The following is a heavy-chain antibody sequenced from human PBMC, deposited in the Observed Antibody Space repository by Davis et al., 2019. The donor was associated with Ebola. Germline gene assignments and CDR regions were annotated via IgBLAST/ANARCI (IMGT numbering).Heavy chain of an antibody. CDR2: ISPTSFYI. J-gene: IGHJ5*02. Sequence: GGSLRLSCVASGFILETYGMSWVRQAPGKGLEWVSSISPTSFYIHYADSVKGRFIISRDNAKNSLYLQMNSVRVEDMALYYCAKDRGGMIDGWFDHWGQGTLVTVSS. V-gene: IGHV3-21*04. CDR3: AKDRGGMIDGWFDH. D-gene: IGHD3-22*01. CDR1: GFILETYG.